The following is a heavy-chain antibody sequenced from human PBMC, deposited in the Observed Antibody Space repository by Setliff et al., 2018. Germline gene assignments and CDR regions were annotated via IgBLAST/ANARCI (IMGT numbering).Heavy chain of an antibody. CDR1: GNRFTGHN. CDR3: AQTKGFVDGYLDP. J-gene: IGHJ5*02. V-gene: IGHV1-2*02. CDR2: INPDSGDT. D-gene: IGHD2-21*02. Sequence: ASVKVSCKASGNRFTGHNLHWVRQAPGQGLEWMGWINPDSGDTHSPQKFQGRVTMTSDTSISIVYMDLTRLTSDDTAVYYCAQTKGFVDGYLDPWGQGTLVTVSS.